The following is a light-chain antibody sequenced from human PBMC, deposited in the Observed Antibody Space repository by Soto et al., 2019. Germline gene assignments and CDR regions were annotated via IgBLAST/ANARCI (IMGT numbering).Light chain of an antibody. CDR3: HQFNDWPQT. J-gene: IGKJ1*01. CDR1: QSVAGN. Sequence: EIVMTQSPATLSVSPGERATLSCRASQSVAGNVAWYQQKGGQAPRLLVYGASTRATGIPARFSGSGSGTEFTLTISSLKSEDFAVYFCHQFNDWPQTLGQGTKVDIK. V-gene: IGKV3-15*01. CDR2: GAS.